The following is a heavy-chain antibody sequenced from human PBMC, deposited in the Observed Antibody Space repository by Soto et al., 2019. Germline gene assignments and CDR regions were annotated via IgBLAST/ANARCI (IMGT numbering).Heavy chain of an antibody. V-gene: IGHV4-38-2*01. J-gene: IGHJ4*02. CDR2: LYHSGST. CDR3: ARVGQDYDFWSGYYFDY. Sequence: SETLSLTCAVSGYSISNDYYWGWIRQPPGKGLEWIGSLYHSGSTYYNPSLKSRVTISADTSKNQFSLKLSSVTAADTAVYYCARVGQDYDFWSGYYFDYWGQGTLVTVSS. D-gene: IGHD3-3*01. CDR1: GYSISNDYY.